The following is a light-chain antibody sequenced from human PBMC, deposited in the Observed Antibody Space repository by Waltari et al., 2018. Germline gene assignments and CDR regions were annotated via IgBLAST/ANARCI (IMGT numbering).Light chain of an antibody. J-gene: IGLJ3*02. CDR3: AAWDDSLTV. V-gene: IGLV1-36*01. Sequence: QSVLTQPPSVSEAPRQRVTISCSGSSSNIGNNAVNWYQQLPGKAPKLLIYYDDLLPSGGSDRFSGSKSGTSASLAISGLQSEDEADYYCAAWDDSLTVFGGGTKLTVL. CDR1: SSNIGNNA. CDR2: YDD.